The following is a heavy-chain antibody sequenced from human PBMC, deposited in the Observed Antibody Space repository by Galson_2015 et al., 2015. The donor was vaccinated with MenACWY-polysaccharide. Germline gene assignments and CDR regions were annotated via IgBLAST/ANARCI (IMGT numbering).Heavy chain of an antibody. J-gene: IGHJ4*02. D-gene: IGHD2-15*01. CDR2: MSYDGSNK. V-gene: IGHV3-30*18. CDR1: GFSFRSYG. CDR3: AKGAADSDY. Sequence: SLRLSCAASGFSFRSYGMHWVRQAPGKGPEWVAVMSYDGSNKYYIDSVKGRFTISKDNSKNTLYLQMDSLRIEDTAAYYCAKGAADSDYWGQGTLVTVSS.